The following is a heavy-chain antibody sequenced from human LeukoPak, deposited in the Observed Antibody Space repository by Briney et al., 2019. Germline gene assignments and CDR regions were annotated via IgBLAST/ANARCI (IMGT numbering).Heavy chain of an antibody. D-gene: IGHD2-8*01. CDR3: ARVETYCTNGVCTDY. CDR2: MNPNSGNT. Sequence: GASVKVSCKASGYTFTSYDINWVRQATGQGLEWMGWMNPNSGNTGYAQKFQGRVTVTRNTSISTAYMEPSSLRSEDTAVYYCARVETYCTNGVCTDYWGQGTLVTVSS. CDR1: GYTFTSYD. J-gene: IGHJ4*02. V-gene: IGHV1-8*03.